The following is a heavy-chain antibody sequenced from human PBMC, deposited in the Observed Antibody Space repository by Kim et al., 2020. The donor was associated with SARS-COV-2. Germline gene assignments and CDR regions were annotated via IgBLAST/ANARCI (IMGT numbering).Heavy chain of an antibody. CDR3: ARVTIAAAGKEYFQH. D-gene: IGHD6-13*01. CDR1: GYTFTSYG. Sequence: ASVKVSCKASGYTFTSYGISWVRQAPGQGLEWMGWISAYNGNTNYAQKLQGRVTMTTDTSTSTAYMELRSLRSDDTAVYYCARVTIAAAGKEYFQHWGQGTLVTVSS. CDR2: ISAYNGNT. J-gene: IGHJ1*01. V-gene: IGHV1-18*01.